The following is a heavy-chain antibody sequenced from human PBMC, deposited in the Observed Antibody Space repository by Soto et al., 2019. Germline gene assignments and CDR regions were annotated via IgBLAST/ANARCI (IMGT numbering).Heavy chain of an antibody. CDR2: VHHSWGS. J-gene: IGHJ6*02. V-gene: IGHV4-59*08. D-gene: IGHD3-10*01. CDR3: ARQGFGPLPGLVDV. CDR1: GGSISSYY. Sequence: QVQLQESGPGLVKPSETLSLSCTVSGGSISSYYWSWFRQSPGKRMEWIGYVHHSWGSSYNPSLQSRVAISLDPSKSQFSLKVPSVTATDTAVYYCARQGFGPLPGLVDVWGQGPTVTVSS.